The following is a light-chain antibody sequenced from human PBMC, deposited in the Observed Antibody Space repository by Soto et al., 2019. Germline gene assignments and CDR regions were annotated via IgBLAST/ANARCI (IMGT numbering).Light chain of an antibody. CDR1: QSVSSY. CDR3: SRLA. J-gene: IGKJ4*01. V-gene: IGKV3-11*01. Sequence: EIVLTQSPATLSLSPGERATLSCRTSQSVSSYFAWYQQKPGRAPRLLIYDASNRATGIPARFIGSGSGTDFTLTISSLEPEDFAVYYCSRLAFGGGTKVEIK. CDR2: DAS.